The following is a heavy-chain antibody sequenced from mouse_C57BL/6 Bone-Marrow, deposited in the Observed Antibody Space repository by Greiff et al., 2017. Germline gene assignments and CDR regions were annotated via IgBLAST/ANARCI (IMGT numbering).Heavy chain of an antibody. V-gene: IGHV1-53*01. CDR2: INPSNGGT. J-gene: IGHJ3*01. CDR1: GYTFTSYW. CDR3: ARGVLRYLFAY. D-gene: IGHD1-1*01. Sequence: QVQLKESGTELVKPGASVKLSCKASGYTFTSYWMHWVKQRPGQGLEWIGNINPSNGGTNYNEKFKGKATLTVDKSSSTAYMQLSSLTSEDSAVYYCARGVLRYLFAYWGQGTLVTVSA.